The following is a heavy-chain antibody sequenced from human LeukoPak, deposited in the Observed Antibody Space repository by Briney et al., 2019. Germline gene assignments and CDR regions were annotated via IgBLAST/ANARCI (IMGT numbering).Heavy chain of an antibody. CDR3: AKDTGYSSSPGPFDY. Sequence: GGSLRLSCAASGFSFSSYWMTWVRQAPGKGLEWVANMNLDGSEKYYADSVKGRFTISRDNARNSLYLQMNSLRAEDTALYYCAKDTGYSSSPGPFDYWGQGTLVTVSS. CDR1: GFSFSSYW. D-gene: IGHD6-6*01. CDR2: MNLDGSEK. J-gene: IGHJ4*02. V-gene: IGHV3-7*03.